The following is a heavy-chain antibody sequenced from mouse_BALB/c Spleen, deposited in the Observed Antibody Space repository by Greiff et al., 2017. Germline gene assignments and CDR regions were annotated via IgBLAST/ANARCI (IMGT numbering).Heavy chain of an antibody. CDR2: ISYSGST. J-gene: IGHJ2*01. Sequence: EVHLVESGPGLVKPSQSLSLTCTVTGYSITSDYAWNWIRQFPGNKLEWMGYISYSGSTSYNPSLKSRISITRDTSKNQFFLQLNSVTTEDTATYYCARGSSYVDYWGQGTTLTVSS. CDR3: ARGSSYVDY. V-gene: IGHV3-2*02. D-gene: IGHD1-1*01. CDR1: GYSITSDYA.